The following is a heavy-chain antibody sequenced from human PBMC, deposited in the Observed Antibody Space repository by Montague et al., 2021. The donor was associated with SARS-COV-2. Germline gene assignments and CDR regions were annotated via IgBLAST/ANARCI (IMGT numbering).Heavy chain of an antibody. CDR1: GFNFSTYT. Sequence: SLRLSCAASGFNFSTYTMNWVRQAPGQGLEWVSSITASSIYIYHADSVKGRSTISRDNAKNSLYLQMNNLRAEDTAVYYCTRDAFNLIIDAFNIWGQGTKVTVSS. CDR3: TRDAFNLIIDAFNI. D-gene: IGHD3-22*01. V-gene: IGHV3-21*01. CDR2: ITASSIYI. J-gene: IGHJ3*02.